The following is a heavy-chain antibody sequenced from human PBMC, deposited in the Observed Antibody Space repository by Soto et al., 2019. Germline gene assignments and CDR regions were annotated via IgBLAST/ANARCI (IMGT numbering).Heavy chain of an antibody. J-gene: IGHJ6*04. CDR3: ARGSLYCSSTSCSYGMDV. V-gene: IGHV3-33*01. CDR1: GFTFSDYG. D-gene: IGHD2-15*01. CDR2: IWFDGSNE. Sequence: PGGSLRLSCAASGFTFSDYGMHWVRQAPGEGLQWVAVIWFDGSNEHYADSVKGRFTISRDNSKNTLYLQMYSLRAGDTAVYYCARGSLYCSSTSCSYGMDVWGKGTTVTVSS.